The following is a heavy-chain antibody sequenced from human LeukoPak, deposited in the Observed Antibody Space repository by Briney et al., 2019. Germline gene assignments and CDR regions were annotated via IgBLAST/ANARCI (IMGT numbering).Heavy chain of an antibody. D-gene: IGHD3-10*01. CDR2: INPNSGGT. Sequence: ASVKVSCKASGCTFTSYYMHWVRQAPGQGLEWMGWINPNSGGTNYAQKFQGRVTMTRDTSISTAYMELSRLRSDDTAVYYCASYRGTMVRGVIQDAFDIWGQGTMVTVSS. CDR1: GCTFTSYY. CDR3: ASYRGTMVRGVIQDAFDI. V-gene: IGHV1-2*02. J-gene: IGHJ3*02.